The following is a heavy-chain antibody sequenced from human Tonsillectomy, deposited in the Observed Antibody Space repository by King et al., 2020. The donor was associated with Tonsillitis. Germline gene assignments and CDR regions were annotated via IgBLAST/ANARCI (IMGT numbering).Heavy chain of an antibody. J-gene: IGHJ6*02. V-gene: IGHV3-30*04. CDR2: ISYDGSNK. D-gene: IGHD1-14*01. Sequence: VQLVESGGGVVQPGRSLRLSCAASGFTFSSYAMHWVRQAPGKGLEWVAVISYDGSNKYYADSVKGRFTISRDNSKNTLYLQMNSLRAEDTAVYYCARARNPRYYYYYYGMDVWGQGTTVTVSS. CDR1: GFTFSSYA. CDR3: ARARNPRYYYYYYGMDV.